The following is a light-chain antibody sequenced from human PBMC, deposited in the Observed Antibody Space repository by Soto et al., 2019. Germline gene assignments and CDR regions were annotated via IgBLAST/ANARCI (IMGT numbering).Light chain of an antibody. CDR2: DVS. J-gene: IGLJ1*01. CDR3: SSYTSISLYV. V-gene: IGLV2-14*01. CDR1: SSDVGGYKY. Sequence: QSALTQPASVSGSPGQSISISCTGTSSDVGGYKYVSWYQQHPGKAPKLMIYDVSRRPSGVSNRFSGSKSGNTASLTISGLQAEDEADYYCSSYTSISLYVFGTGTKVTVL.